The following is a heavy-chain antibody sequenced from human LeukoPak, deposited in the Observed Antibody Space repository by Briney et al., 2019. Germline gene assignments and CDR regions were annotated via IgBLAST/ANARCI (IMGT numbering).Heavy chain of an antibody. D-gene: IGHD6-19*01. Sequence: SVKVSCKASGGTFSSYAFSWVRQAPGQGLEWMGGIIPIFGTANYAQKFQGRVTITTDESTSTAYMELSSLRSEDTAVYYCARGRAVASWFDPWGQGTLVTVSS. CDR1: GGTFSSYA. J-gene: IGHJ5*02. CDR3: ARGRAVASWFDP. CDR2: IIPIFGTA. V-gene: IGHV1-69*05.